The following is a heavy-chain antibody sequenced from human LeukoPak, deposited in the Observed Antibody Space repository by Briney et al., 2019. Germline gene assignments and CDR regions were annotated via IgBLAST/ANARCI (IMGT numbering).Heavy chain of an antibody. D-gene: IGHD4-23*01. CDR2: ISAHKGYT. CDR1: GYTFTSYD. CDR3: ARGGVDDYGGNGPFDY. J-gene: IGHJ4*02. V-gene: IGHV1-18*01. Sequence: ASVKVSCKASGYTFTSYDITWVRQAPGQGLEWMGWISAHKGYTKYSQRVQGRVVLTADTSTTTAYMERRSLRSDDTAVYYCARGGVDDYGGNGPFDYWGQGTLVTVSS.